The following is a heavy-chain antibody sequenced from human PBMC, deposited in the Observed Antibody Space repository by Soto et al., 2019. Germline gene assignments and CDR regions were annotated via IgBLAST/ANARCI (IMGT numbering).Heavy chain of an antibody. CDR1: GFTFSSYA. CDR2: GSNE. V-gene: IGHV3-30-3*01. CDR3: ARDGDYDSSGYYSTIDY. D-gene: IGHD3-22*01. J-gene: IGHJ4*02. Sequence: QVQLVESGGGVVQPGRSLRLSCAASGFTFSSYAMHWVRQAPGKGLEWLAIGSNEYYGDSVKGRFNISRDNSKKTVYLQMNSLRAEDSAVYYCARDGDYDSSGYYSTIDYWGQGTLVTVSS.